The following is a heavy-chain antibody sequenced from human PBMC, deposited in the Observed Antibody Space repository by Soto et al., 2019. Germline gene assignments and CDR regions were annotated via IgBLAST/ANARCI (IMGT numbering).Heavy chain of an antibody. D-gene: IGHD3-3*02. Sequence: GESLKISCKGSGYSFTSYWISWVRQMPGKGLEWMGRIDPGVSYMDYSPSFEGHVTISADKSITTAYLQWSSLKASDTGMYYCARHYWKDQPYGMDVWGQGTTVTVSS. CDR3: ARHYWKDQPYGMDV. CDR2: IDPGVSYM. CDR1: GYSFTSYW. J-gene: IGHJ6*02. V-gene: IGHV5-10-1*01.